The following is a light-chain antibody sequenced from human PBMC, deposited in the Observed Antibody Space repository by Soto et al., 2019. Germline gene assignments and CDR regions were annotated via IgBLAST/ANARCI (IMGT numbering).Light chain of an antibody. J-gene: IGKJ3*01. CDR1: QTVSSN. V-gene: IGKV3-15*01. CDR2: GAS. CDR3: QQYNNWLPFT. Sequence: EVVMTQSPATLSVSPGESATLSCRASQTVSSNLAWYQHKPGQAPRLLIHGASTRATGIPARFSGSGSGTDFTLTINNLQSEDSAVYFCQQYNNWLPFTSGPGTKVDIK.